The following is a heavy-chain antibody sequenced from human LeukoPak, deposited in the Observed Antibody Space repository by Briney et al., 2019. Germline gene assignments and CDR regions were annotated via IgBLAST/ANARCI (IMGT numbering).Heavy chain of an antibody. V-gene: IGHV3-23*01. CDR1: GFTFSSYT. J-gene: IGHJ4*02. Sequence: GGSLRLSCTASGFTFSSYTMTWVRQAPGKGLKWVSTITTGDGNTYYADSVKGRFAVSRDDSKNTLYLQMNSLRAEDTAVYYCAKDGGLWVSAHWGDSWGRGTLVTVSS. D-gene: IGHD7-27*01. CDR2: ITTGDGNT. CDR3: AKDGGLWVSAHWGDS.